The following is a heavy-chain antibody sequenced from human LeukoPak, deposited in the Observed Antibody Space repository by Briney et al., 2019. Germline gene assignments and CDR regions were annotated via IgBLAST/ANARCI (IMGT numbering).Heavy chain of an antibody. CDR2: INHSGST. V-gene: IGHV4-34*01. Sequence: PSETLSLTCAVYGGSFSGYYWSWIRQPPGKGLEWIGEINHSGSTNYNPSLKSRVTISVDTSKNQFSLKLSSVTAADTAVYYCARGLGDYEHWFDPWGQGTLVTVSS. D-gene: IGHD4-17*01. CDR3: ARGLGDYEHWFDP. J-gene: IGHJ5*02. CDR1: GGSFSGYY.